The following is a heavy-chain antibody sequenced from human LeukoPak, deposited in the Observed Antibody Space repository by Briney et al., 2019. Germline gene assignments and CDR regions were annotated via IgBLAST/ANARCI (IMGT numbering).Heavy chain of an antibody. CDR2: IYHSGST. J-gene: IGHJ6*02. V-gene: IGHV4-30-2*01. CDR3: ARGPDYDFWSGYSYGMDV. D-gene: IGHD3-3*01. CDR1: GGSISSGGYS. Sequence: SQTLYLTCAVSGGSISSGGYSWSWIRQPPGKGLEWIGYIYHSGSTYYNPSLKSRVTISVDRSKNQFSLKLSSVTAADTAVYYCARGPDYDFWSGYSYGMDVWGQGTTVTVSS.